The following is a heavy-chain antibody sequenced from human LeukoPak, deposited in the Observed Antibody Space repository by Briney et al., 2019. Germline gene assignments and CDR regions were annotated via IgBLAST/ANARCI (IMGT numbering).Heavy chain of an antibody. CDR3: TRPKQQMVPSYEY. CDR1: GFTFSGSA. D-gene: IGHD6-13*01. J-gene: IGHJ4*02. Sequence: GGSLRLSCAASGFTFSGSAIHWVRQAPGKGLEWVAVISYDGSTKYYADSVKGRFTTSRDNSKNTLYLQVDSLRAEDTAVYYCTRPKQQMVPSYEYWGQGTLVTVSP. V-gene: IGHV3-30-3*01. CDR2: ISYDGSTK.